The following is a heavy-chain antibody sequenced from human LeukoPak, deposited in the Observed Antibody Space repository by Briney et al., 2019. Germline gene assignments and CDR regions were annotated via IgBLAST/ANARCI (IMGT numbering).Heavy chain of an antibody. J-gene: IGHJ4*02. Sequence: SQTLSLTCSVSGDDITSGDDYWNWVRQSPGKGLQWIGYIFFTGSTYYNPSLGSRFTISLDAPKNQFSLRLNSVTAADTAVYYCARGDYTVLAGSPFDLWGRGTLVTVSS. V-gene: IGHV4-30-4*01. CDR2: IFFTGST. CDR1: GDDITSGDDY. CDR3: ARGDYTVLAGSPFDL. D-gene: IGHD6-19*01.